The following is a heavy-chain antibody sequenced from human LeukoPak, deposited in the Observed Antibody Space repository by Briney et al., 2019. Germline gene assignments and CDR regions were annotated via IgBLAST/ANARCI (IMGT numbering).Heavy chain of an antibody. Sequence: GGSLRLSCAASGFTFRSYAMSWVRQAPGKGLEWVSGISGSDGSTYYADSVKGRFTISRDNSKNTLYLQMNSLRAEDTGLYYCARAGNIRFDYWGQGTLVTVSS. D-gene: IGHD1/OR15-1a*01. CDR3: ARAGNIRFDY. J-gene: IGHJ4*02. V-gene: IGHV3-23*01. CDR2: ISGSDGST. CDR1: GFTFRSYA.